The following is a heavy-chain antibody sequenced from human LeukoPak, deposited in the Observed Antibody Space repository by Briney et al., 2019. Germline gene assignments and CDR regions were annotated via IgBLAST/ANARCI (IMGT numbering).Heavy chain of an antibody. Sequence: ASETLSLTCTVSGGSISSYYWSWIRQHAGEGLEWIGRIYTSGSTNYNPSLKSRVTMSVDTSKNQFSLKLSSVTAADTAVYYCARVTSLQKDSSSSYLPTYYYYYYMDVWGKGTTVTVSS. V-gene: IGHV4-4*07. J-gene: IGHJ6*03. CDR2: IYTSGST. CDR1: GGSISSYY. D-gene: IGHD6-6*01. CDR3: ARVTSLQKDSSSSYLPTYYYYYYMDV.